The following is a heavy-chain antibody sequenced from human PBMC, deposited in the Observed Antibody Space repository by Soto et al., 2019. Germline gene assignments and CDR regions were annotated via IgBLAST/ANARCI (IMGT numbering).Heavy chain of an antibody. CDR2: VKDGGST. J-gene: IGHJ5*02. CDR1: GGSLTGYY. CDR3: ARHGSDMVGALLWLDP. V-gene: IGHV4-34*01. D-gene: IGHD1-26*01. Sequence: PSETLSLTCTFNGGSLTGYYWSWIRQPPGKGLEWIGEVKDGGSTNYSPSLRGRVSISVDTSKNHFSLKLYSVTAADTAVYYCARHGSDMVGALLWLDPWGQGTLVTVSS.